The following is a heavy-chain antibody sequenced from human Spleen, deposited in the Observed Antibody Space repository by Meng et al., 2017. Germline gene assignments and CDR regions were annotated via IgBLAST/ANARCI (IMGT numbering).Heavy chain of an antibody. CDR1: GFTFSSYE. D-gene: IGHD1-7*01. CDR3: ARGNWYFSDY. Sequence: GGSLRLSCAASGFTFSSYEMNWVRQAPGKGLEWVSYISSSGSTIYYADSVKGRFTISRDNAKNSLYLQMNSLRAEDTALYYCARGNWYFSDYWGQGTVVTVSS. J-gene: IGHJ4*02. V-gene: IGHV3-48*03. CDR2: ISSSGSTI.